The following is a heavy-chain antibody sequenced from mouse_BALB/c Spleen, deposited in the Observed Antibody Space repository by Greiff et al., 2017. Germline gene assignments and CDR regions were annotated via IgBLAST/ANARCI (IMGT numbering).Heavy chain of an antibody. CDR1: GFSLTGYG. D-gene: IGHD1-2*01. V-gene: IGHV2-6-7*01. CDR2: IWGDGST. CDR3: AREGEKTLLRRYYAMDY. Sequence: QVQLQQSGPGLVAPSQSLSITCTVSGFSLTGYGVNWVRQPPGKGLEWLGMIWGDGSTDYNSALKSRLSISKDNSKSQVFLKMNSLQTDDTARYYCAREGEKTLLRRYYAMDYWGQGTSVTVSS. J-gene: IGHJ4*01.